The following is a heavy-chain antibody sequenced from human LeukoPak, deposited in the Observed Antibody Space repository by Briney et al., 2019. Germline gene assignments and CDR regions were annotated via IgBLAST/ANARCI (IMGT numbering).Heavy chain of an antibody. CDR3: AKVRYRLYYYDSSGYDARVYYFDY. V-gene: IGHV3-23*01. Sequence: TGGSLRLSCAASGLTFSSYAMSWVRQAPGKGLEWVSAISGSGGSTYYADSVKGRFTISRDNSKNTLYLQMNSLRAEDTAVYYCAKVRYRLYYYDSSGYDARVYYFDYWGQGTLVTVSS. CDR2: ISGSGGST. D-gene: IGHD3-22*01. CDR1: GLTFSSYA. J-gene: IGHJ4*02.